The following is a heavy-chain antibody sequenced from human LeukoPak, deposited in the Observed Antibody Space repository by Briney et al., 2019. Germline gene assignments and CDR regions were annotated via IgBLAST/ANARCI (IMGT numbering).Heavy chain of an antibody. CDR2: IYNSGST. CDR1: GGSISNYY. J-gene: IGHJ5*02. CDR3: ARGWGSTSSNYFDP. V-gene: IGHV4-59*01. Sequence: PSETLSLTCTVSGGSISNYYWSWIRQPPGKGLEWIGYIYNSGSTNSNPSLKSRVTISVDTSKNQFSLRLSAVTAADTAVYYCARGWGSTSSNYFDPWGQGTLVTVSS. D-gene: IGHD2-2*01.